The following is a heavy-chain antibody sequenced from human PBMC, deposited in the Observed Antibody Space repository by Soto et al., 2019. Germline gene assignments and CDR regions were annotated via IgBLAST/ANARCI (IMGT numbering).Heavy chain of an antibody. CDR2: FDPEDGET. J-gene: IGHJ4*02. V-gene: IGHV1-24*01. CDR1: GYTLTELS. D-gene: IGHD3-22*01. Sequence: ASVKVSCKVSGYTLTELSMHWVRQAPGKGLEWMGGFDPEDGETIYAQKFQGRVTMTEDTSTDTAYMELSSLRSEDTAVYYSATVSNYYDSSGYLYYFDYWGEGTLVTVSS. CDR3: ATVSNYYDSSGYLYYFDY.